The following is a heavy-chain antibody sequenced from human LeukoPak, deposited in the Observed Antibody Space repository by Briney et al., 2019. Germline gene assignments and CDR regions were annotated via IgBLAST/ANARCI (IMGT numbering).Heavy chain of an antibody. Sequence: SETLSLTCTVSGVSINSDAYFWSWIRQPPGKGLEWIGYIYHSGNTYYNPSLKSRVIISLDTSKNQFSLKLSSVTAADTAVYYCASQATVTTVDYWGQGTLVTVSS. D-gene: IGHD4-17*01. CDR2: IYHSGNT. CDR3: ASQATVTTVDY. J-gene: IGHJ4*02. CDR1: GVSINSDAYF. V-gene: IGHV4-30-2*01.